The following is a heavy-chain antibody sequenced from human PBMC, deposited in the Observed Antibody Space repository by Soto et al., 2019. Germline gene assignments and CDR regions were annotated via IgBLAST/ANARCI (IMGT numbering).Heavy chain of an antibody. Sequence: GGSLRLSCAASGFTFSSYSMNWVRQAPGKGLEWVSSISSSSSYIYYADSVKGRFTISRDNAKNSLYLQMNSLRAEDTAVYYCARAPGGEPQTKYYYYYMDVWGKGTTVTVSS. J-gene: IGHJ6*03. CDR3: ARAPGGEPQTKYYYYYMDV. V-gene: IGHV3-21*01. CDR2: ISSSSSYI. D-gene: IGHD2-8*01. CDR1: GFTFSSYS.